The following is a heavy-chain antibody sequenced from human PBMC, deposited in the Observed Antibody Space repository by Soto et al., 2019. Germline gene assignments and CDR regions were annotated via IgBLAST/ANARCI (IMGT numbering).Heavy chain of an antibody. J-gene: IGHJ6*02. V-gene: IGHV3-30*03. D-gene: IGHD3-3*01. CDR3: ASIGDFWSGYSRFYYYGMDV. CDR2: ILYDGSNK. Sequence: PGGSLRLSCAASGFTFSNYGMHWVRQTPGKGLEWVALILYDGSNKYYADSVKGRFTISRDNSKNTLYLQMNSLRAEDTAVYYCASIGDFWSGYSRFYYYGMDVWGQGTTVTVSS. CDR1: GFTFSNYG.